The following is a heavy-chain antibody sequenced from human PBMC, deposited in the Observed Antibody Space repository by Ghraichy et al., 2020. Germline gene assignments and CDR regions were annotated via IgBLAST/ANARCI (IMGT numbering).Heavy chain of an antibody. CDR1: GFTFSSYW. Sequence: GGSLRLSCAASGFTFSSYWMSWVRQAPGKGLEWVANIKQDGSEKYYVDSVKGRFTISRDNAKNSLYLQMNSLRAEDTAVYYCARDCARDRYYYYGMDVWGQGTTVTVSS. D-gene: IGHD2-21*02. CDR3: ARDCARDRYYYYGMDV. CDR2: IKQDGSEK. J-gene: IGHJ6*02. V-gene: IGHV3-7*03.